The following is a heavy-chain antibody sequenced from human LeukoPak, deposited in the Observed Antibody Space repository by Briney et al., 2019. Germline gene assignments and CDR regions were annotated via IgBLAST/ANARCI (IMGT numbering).Heavy chain of an antibody. CDR2: IIPIFGTA. J-gene: IGHJ3*02. V-gene: IGHV1-69*06. D-gene: IGHD3-22*01. CDR3: ARGSWYYYDSSGYYYGRAFDI. CDR1: GGTFSSYA. Sequence: SVKVSCKASGGTFSSYAISWVRQAPGQGLEWMGGIIPIFGTANYAQKFQGRVTITADKSTSTAYMELSSLRSEDTAVYYCARGSWYYYDSSGYYYGRAFDIWGQGTMVTVSS.